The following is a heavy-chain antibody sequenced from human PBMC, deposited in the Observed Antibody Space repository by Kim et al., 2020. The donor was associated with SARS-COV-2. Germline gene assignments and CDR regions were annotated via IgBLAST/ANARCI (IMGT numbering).Heavy chain of an antibody. CDR1: GFTFSSYG. CDR3: AKSLAAAGTDYGMDV. Sequence: GGSLRLSCAASGFTFSSYGMHWVRQAPGKGLEWVAVISYDGSNKYYADSVKGRFTISRDNSKNTLYLQMNSLRAEDTAVYYCAKSLAAAGTDYGMDVWGQGTTGTVSS. V-gene: IGHV3-30*18. J-gene: IGHJ6*02. CDR2: ISYDGSNK. D-gene: IGHD6-13*01.